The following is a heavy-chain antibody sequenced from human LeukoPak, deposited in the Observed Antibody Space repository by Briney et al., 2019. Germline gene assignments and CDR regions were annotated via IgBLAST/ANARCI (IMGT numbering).Heavy chain of an antibody. D-gene: IGHD3-10*01. V-gene: IGHV3-53*01. Sequence: GGSLRLSCAASGFTFSSYSMNWVRQAPGKGLEWVSVIYSGGSTYYADSVKGRFTISRDNSKNTLYLQMNSLRAEDTAVYYCARAGLGDAFDIWGQGTMVTVSS. CDR1: GFTFSSYS. CDR3: ARAGLGDAFDI. J-gene: IGHJ3*02. CDR2: IYSGGST.